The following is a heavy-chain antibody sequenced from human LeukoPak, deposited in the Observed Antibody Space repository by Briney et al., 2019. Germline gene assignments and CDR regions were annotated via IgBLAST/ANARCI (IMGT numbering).Heavy chain of an antibody. D-gene: IGHD4-17*01. J-gene: IGHJ4*02. V-gene: IGHV3-30*02. CDR1: GFTFSGYD. CDR2: IRHDGSTK. Sequence: GGSLRLSCAASGFTFSGYDMHWVRQAPGKGLEWVAFIRHDGSTKYYADSVKGRFTISRDNSKNTLYMQMNSLRAEDTAVYYCATDYGSRDWGQGTLVIVSS. CDR3: ATDYGSRD.